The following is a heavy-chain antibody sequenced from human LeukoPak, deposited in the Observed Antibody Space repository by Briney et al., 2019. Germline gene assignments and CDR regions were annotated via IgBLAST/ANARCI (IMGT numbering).Heavy chain of an antibody. CDR2: IYYSGST. CDR3: ARVKAGAFDY. Sequence: SETLSLTCTVSGDSITTYFWSWIRQPPGKGLEWIGYIYYSGSTNYNPSLKSRVTIPVDTSKNQFSLKLSSVTAADTAVYYRARVKAGAFDYWGQGTLVTVSS. D-gene: IGHD1-26*01. J-gene: IGHJ4*02. CDR1: GDSITTYF. V-gene: IGHV4-59*01.